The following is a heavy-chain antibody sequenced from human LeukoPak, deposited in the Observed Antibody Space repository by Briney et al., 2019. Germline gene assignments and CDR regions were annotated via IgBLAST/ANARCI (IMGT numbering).Heavy chain of an antibody. CDR3: ARASGQGSSRRMVGY. J-gene: IGHJ4*02. V-gene: IGHV1-69*05. CDR2: IIPIFGTA. D-gene: IGHD6-13*01. Sequence: SVKVSCKASGGTFSSYAISWVRQAPGQGLEWMGGIIPIFGTANYAQKFQGRVTMTRNTSISTAYMELSSLRSEDTAVYYCARASGQGSSRRMVGYWGQGTLVTVSS. CDR1: GGTFSSYA.